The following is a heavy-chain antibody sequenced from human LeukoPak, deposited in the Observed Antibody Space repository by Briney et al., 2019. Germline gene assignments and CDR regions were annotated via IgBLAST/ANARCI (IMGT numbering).Heavy chain of an antibody. V-gene: IGHV4-59*08. Sequence: PSETLSLTCTVSGGSISSYYWSWIRQPPGKGLEWIGYIYYSGSTNYNPSLKSRVTISVDTSKNQFSLKLSSVTAADTAVYYCARHFWFGESYYGMDVWGQGTTVTVSS. J-gene: IGHJ6*02. D-gene: IGHD3-10*01. CDR3: ARHFWFGESYYGMDV. CDR1: GGSISSYY. CDR2: IYYSGST.